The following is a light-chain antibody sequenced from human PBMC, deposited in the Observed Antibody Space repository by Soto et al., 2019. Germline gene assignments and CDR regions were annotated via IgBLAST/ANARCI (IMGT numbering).Light chain of an antibody. CDR1: SSDVGGYNY. J-gene: IGLJ3*02. V-gene: IGLV2-8*01. CDR2: EVS. CDR3: SSYAGSNNWV. Sequence: QSVLTQPPSASGSPGQSVTISCTGTSSDVGGYNYVSWYQQHPGKAPKLMIYEVSKRPSGVPDRFSSSKSGNTASLTVSGLQAEDEADYYCSSYAGSNNWVFGGGTKVTVL.